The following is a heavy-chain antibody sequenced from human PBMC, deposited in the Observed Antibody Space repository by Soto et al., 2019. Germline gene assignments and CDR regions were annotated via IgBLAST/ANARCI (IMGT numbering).Heavy chain of an antibody. CDR1: GGTFGSYA. J-gene: IGHJ4*02. CDR3: AREGKYTSGHYKRFFED. CDR2: IIPMSGTT. Sequence: QVQLVQSGVEVEKPGSSVTVACTASGGTFGSYAFNWVRQAPGQGLEWMGGIIPMSGTTDYAQKFRGRLTTNADESTQTVYMHLSSLRSEDTAIYYCAREGKYTSGHYKRFFEDWGQGTLVTVS. V-gene: IGHV1-69*01. D-gene: IGHD3-22*01.